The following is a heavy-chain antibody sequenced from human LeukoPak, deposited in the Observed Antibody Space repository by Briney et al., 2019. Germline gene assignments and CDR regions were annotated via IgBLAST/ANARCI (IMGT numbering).Heavy chain of an antibody. Sequence: ESGPTLVKPTQTLTLTCTFSGFSLSSSGVDVGWIRQPPGKALEWLALIYWDDDKRYSPSLKTRLTITKDTSKDQVVLTMTNMDPVDTGTYYCAHSRHTARVENWGQGTLVTVSS. CDR1: GFSLSSSGVD. CDR2: IYWDDDK. CDR3: AHSRHTARVEN. D-gene: IGHD5-18*01. J-gene: IGHJ4*02. V-gene: IGHV2-5*02.